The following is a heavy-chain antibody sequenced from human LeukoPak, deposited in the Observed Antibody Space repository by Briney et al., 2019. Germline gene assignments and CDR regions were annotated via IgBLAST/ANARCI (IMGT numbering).Heavy chain of an antibody. CDR2: INHSGST. D-gene: IGHD3-22*01. J-gene: IGHJ3*02. CDR1: GFTFSSYA. V-gene: IGHV4-34*01. Sequence: GSLRLSCAASGFTFSSYAMSWISQPPGKGLEWIGEINHSGSTNYNPSLKSRVTISVDTSKNQFSLKLSSVTAADTAVYYCARAPDSSGSYAFDIWGQGTMVTVSS. CDR3: ARAPDSSGSYAFDI.